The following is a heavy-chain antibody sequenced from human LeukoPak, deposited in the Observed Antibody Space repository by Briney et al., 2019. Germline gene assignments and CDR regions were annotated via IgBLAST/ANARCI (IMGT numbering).Heavy chain of an antibody. CDR3: ARGWSSSWYVFDY. Sequence: SETLSLTCTVSGGSISSGSYYWSWIRQPAGKGLEWIGRIYTSGSTNYNPSLKSRVTISVDTSKNQFSLKLSSVTAAGTAVYYCARGWSSSWYVFDYWGQGTLVTVSS. CDR2: IYTSGST. CDR1: GGSISSGSYY. J-gene: IGHJ4*02. D-gene: IGHD6-13*01. V-gene: IGHV4-61*02.